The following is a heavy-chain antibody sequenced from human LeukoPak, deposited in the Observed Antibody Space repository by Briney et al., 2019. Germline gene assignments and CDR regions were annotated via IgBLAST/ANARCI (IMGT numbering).Heavy chain of an antibody. Sequence: GGSLRLSCEASGFTFRSYDFHWVRQATGKGLEWVSAIGTVGDTYYAGSVKGRFTISRDNSKNTLYLQMNRLRAEDTAVYYCARPRGCGSSRCNNFDYWGQGTLVTVSS. J-gene: IGHJ4*02. CDR3: ARPRGCGSSRCNNFDY. D-gene: IGHD2-2*01. CDR2: IGTVGDT. CDR1: GFTFRSYD. V-gene: IGHV3-13*01.